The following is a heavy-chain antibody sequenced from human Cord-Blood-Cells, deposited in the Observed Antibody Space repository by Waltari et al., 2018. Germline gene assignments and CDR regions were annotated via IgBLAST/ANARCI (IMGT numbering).Heavy chain of an antibody. J-gene: IGHJ4*02. V-gene: IGHV1-24*01. D-gene: IGHD6-6*01. CDR2: FDPEDCET. CDR3: ATESPRYSSSPTDY. CDR1: GYTLTELS. Sequence: QVQLVQSGAEVKKPGASVKVSCKVSGYTLTELSMHWERQAPGKGLEGMGGFDPEDCETIYAQKFQGRVTMTEDTSTDTAYMELSSLRSEDTAVYYCATESPRYSSSPTDYWGQGTLVTVSS.